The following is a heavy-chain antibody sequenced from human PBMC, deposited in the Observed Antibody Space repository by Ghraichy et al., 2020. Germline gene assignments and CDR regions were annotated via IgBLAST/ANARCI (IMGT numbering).Heavy chain of an antibody. V-gene: IGHV3-30*18. CDR3: AKASRNRGHTGYDFDS. CDR1: GFTFGSYG. CDR2: VSYDGNSE. J-gene: IGHJ4*02. Sequence: SCVGSGFTFGSYGMHWVRQAPAKGLEWVSVVSYDGNSENYADSVKGRFTTSSDNPKNTLYLQMNSLRDEDTAVYYCAKASRNRGHTGYDFDSWGQGTLVTVSS. D-gene: IGHD2-8*02.